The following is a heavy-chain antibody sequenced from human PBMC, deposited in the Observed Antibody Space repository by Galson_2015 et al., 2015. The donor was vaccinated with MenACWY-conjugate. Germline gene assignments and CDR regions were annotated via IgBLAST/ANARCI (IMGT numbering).Heavy chain of an antibody. Sequence: QSGAEVKKSGESLKISCQGSGYSFTTYWIAWVRQMPGRGLEWVGLISPGDSNTRYSPSFQGQVTISADKSISTAYLQWSSLKASDTAMYYCGGPPPGGRGLDVWGQGTTVTVSS. CDR1: GYSFTTYW. J-gene: IGHJ6*02. D-gene: IGHD1-26*01. V-gene: IGHV5-51*01. CDR3: GGPPPGGRGLDV. CDR2: ISPGDSNT.